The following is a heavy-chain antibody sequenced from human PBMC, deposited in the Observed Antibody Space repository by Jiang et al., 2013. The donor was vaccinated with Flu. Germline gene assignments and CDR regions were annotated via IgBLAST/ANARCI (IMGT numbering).Heavy chain of an antibody. CDR2: INHSGST. CDR1: GGSFSGYY. Sequence: SLTCAVYGGSFSGYYWSWIRQPPGKGLEWIGEINHSGSTNYNPSLKSRVTISVDTSKNQFSLKLSSVTAADTAVYYCARVGYSSSSLLYYGMDVWGQGTTVTVSS. V-gene: IGHV4-34*01. CDR3: ARVGYSSSSLLYYGMDV. D-gene: IGHD6-6*01. J-gene: IGHJ6*02.